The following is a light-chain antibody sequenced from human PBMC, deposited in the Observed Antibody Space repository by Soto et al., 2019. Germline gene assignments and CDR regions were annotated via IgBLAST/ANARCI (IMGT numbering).Light chain of an antibody. J-gene: IGKJ4*01. Sequence: DIQMTQSPSTLSASIGDRVTITCRASQSISRWVAWYQQKPGEAPKVLIWDASSLQRGVPSRFSGSGSGTEFTLTISSLQPDDFAVYYCQQYNNWPPLTFGGGTKVEIK. CDR2: DAS. V-gene: IGKV1-5*01. CDR1: QSISRW. CDR3: QQYNNWPPLT.